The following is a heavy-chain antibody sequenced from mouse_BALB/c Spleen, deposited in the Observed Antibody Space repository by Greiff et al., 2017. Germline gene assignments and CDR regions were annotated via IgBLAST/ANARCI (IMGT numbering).Heavy chain of an antibody. CDR2: IYPGNVNT. Sequence: VQLQQSGPELVKPGASVRISCKASGYTFTSYYIHWVKQRPGQGLEWIGWIYPGNVNTKYNEKFKGKATLTADKSSSTAYMQLSSLTSEDSAVYFCARTHYYGSSYGYFDYWGQGTTLTVSS. CDR3: ARTHYYGSSYGYFDY. D-gene: IGHD1-1*01. V-gene: IGHV1S56*01. CDR1: GYTFTSYY. J-gene: IGHJ2*01.